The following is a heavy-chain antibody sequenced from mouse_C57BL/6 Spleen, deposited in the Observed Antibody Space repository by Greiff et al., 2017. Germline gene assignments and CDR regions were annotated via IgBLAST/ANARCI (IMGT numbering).Heavy chain of an antibody. CDR2: IRNKANGYTT. CDR3: ARSSTGTGGYYFDY. CDR1: GFTFTDYY. J-gene: IGHJ2*01. Sequence: EVQLVESGGGLVQPGGSLSLSCAASGFTFTDYYMSWVRQPPGKALEWLGFIRNKANGYTTEYSASVKGRFTISRDNSQSILYLQMNALRAEDSATYYCARSSTGTGGYYFDYWGQGTTLTVSS. D-gene: IGHD4-1*02. V-gene: IGHV7-3*01.